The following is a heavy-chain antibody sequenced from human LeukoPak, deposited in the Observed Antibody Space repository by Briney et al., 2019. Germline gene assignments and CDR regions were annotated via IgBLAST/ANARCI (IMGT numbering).Heavy chain of an antibody. CDR2: IKLDRSEK. D-gene: IGHD5-24*01. CDR1: GFTFSSYA. V-gene: IGHV3-7*03. Sequence: PGGSLRLSCAASGFTFSSYAMSWVRQAPGKGLELVANIKLDRSEKYYVDSVKGRFTISRDNAKNSLNLQMNSLRAEDTAVYYCARQRWPEQFLPIAYYFDYWGQGTLVTVSS. J-gene: IGHJ4*02. CDR3: ARQRWPEQFLPIAYYFDY.